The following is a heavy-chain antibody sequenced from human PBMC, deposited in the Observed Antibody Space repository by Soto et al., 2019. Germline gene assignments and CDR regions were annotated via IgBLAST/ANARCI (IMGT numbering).Heavy chain of an antibody. D-gene: IGHD3-3*01. Sequence: SETLSLTCAVYGGSFSGYYWSWIRQPPGKGLEWIGEINHSGSTNYNPSLKSRVTISVDTSKNQFSLKLSSVTAADTAVYYCARTPAFWRYYYGMDVWGQGTTVTVYS. V-gene: IGHV4-34*01. CDR3: ARTPAFWRYYYGMDV. J-gene: IGHJ6*02. CDR1: GGSFSGYY. CDR2: INHSGST.